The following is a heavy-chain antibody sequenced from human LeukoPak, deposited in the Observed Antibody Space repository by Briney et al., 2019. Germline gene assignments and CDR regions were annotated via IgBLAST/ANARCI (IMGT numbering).Heavy chain of an antibody. CDR3: ARGTLWFGELIDY. D-gene: IGHD3-10*01. CDR1: GFTFSSYA. V-gene: IGHV3-30-3*01. J-gene: IGHJ4*02. CDR2: ISYDGSNK. Sequence: GGSLRLSCAASGFTFSSYAMPWVRQAPGKGLEWVAVISYDGSNKYYADSVKGRFTISRDNSKNTLYLQMNSLRAEDTAVYYCARGTLWFGELIDYWGQGTLVTVSS.